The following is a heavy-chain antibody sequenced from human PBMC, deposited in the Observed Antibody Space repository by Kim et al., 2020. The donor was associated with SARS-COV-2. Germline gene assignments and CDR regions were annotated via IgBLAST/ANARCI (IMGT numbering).Heavy chain of an antibody. J-gene: IGHJ4*02. V-gene: IGHV3-33*06. D-gene: IGHD6-19*01. CDR3: AKDRDSGWPDDY. CDR1: GFSFSLYG. Sequence: GGSLRLSCAASGFSFSLYGMHWVRQAPGKGLEWVALIWYDGSYKYYADSVKGRFTISRDNSKNTLFLQMNSLRAEDTAVYYCAKDRDSGWPDDYWGQGTLVTVSS. CDR2: IWYDGSYK.